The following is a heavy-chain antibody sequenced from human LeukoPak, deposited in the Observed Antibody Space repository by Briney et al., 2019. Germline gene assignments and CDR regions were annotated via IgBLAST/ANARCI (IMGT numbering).Heavy chain of an antibody. CDR1: GGSFSGYY. CDR2: INHSGST. CDR3: ARDVRYFDWLFHPFDY. D-gene: IGHD3-9*01. J-gene: IGHJ4*02. V-gene: IGHV4-34*01. Sequence: SETLSLTCAVYGGSFSGYYWSWIRQPPGKGLEWIGEINHSGSTNYNPSLKSRVTISVDTSKNQFSLKLSSVTAADTAVYYCARDVRYFDWLFHPFDYWGQGTLVTVSS.